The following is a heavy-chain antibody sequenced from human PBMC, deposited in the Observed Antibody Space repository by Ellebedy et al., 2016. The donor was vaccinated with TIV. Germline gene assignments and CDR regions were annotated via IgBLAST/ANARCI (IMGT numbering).Heavy chain of an antibody. Sequence: PGGSLRLSCAASGFTFSNAWMNWVRQAPGKGLEWVGRIKTKTDGGTTDYAAPVKGRFIISRDDSKNTLYLQMDSLKTEDTAVYYCTTGRFIEAVGTPAFDIWGQGTMVTVSS. J-gene: IGHJ3*02. CDR1: GFTFSNAW. D-gene: IGHD6-13*01. CDR2: IKTKTDGGTT. CDR3: TTGRFIEAVGTPAFDI. V-gene: IGHV3-15*07.